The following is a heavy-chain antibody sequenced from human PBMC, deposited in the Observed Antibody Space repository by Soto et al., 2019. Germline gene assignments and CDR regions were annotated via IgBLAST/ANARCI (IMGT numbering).Heavy chain of an antibody. J-gene: IGHJ4*02. CDR3: ARDLFRTSKGRRWPRDY. V-gene: IGHV3-30-3*01. CDR2: ISYDGSNK. CDR1: GFTFSSYA. Sequence: PGGSLRLSCAASGFTFSSYAMHWVRQAPGKGLEWVAVISYDGSNKYYADSVKGRFTISRDNSKNTLYLQMNSLRAEDTAVYYCARDLFRTSKGRRWPRDYWGQGTLVTVSS. D-gene: IGHD3-10*01.